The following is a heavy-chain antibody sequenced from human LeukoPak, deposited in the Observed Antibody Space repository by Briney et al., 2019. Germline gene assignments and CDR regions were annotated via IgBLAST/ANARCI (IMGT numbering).Heavy chain of an antibody. Sequence: TGGSLRLSCAASGFTFSSYAMSWVRQAPGKGLEWVSAISGSGGSTYYADSVKGRFTISRDNAKNSLYLQMNSLRDEDTAVYYCARDRSGYCSGGSCYGYFQHWGQGTLVTVSS. D-gene: IGHD2-15*01. V-gene: IGHV3-23*01. CDR3: ARDRSGYCSGGSCYGYFQH. CDR2: ISGSGGST. J-gene: IGHJ1*01. CDR1: GFTFSSYA.